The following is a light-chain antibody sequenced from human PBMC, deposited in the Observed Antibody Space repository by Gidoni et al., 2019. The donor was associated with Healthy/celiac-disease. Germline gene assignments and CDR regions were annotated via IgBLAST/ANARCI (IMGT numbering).Light chain of an antibody. J-gene: IGKJ4*01. CDR2: AAS. Sequence: IQMSQSPSSESASVGDRVTITRRAIQGNSNRLAWYQQKPGKDPKIRIYAASSLQSGVPSRFSGCGSGIDFTLTSSSLQPDDFATYYCQHANSFPRTFGGGTKVEIK. CDR1: QGNSNR. CDR3: QHANSFPRT. V-gene: IGKV1D-12*01.